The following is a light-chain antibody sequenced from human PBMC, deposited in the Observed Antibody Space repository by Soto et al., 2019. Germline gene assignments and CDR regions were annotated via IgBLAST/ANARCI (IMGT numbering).Light chain of an antibody. CDR3: NSYTSASFYV. J-gene: IGLJ1*01. CDR2: EVT. CDR1: SGDVGNYNL. V-gene: IGLV2-14*02. Sequence: QSVLTQPASVSGSPGQSITISCTGTSGDVGNYNLVSWFQHHPGEAPKLLIYEVTSRASGVSHRFSGSKSGNTASLTISGLQAEDEAEYYCNSYTSASFYVFGTGTKVTVL.